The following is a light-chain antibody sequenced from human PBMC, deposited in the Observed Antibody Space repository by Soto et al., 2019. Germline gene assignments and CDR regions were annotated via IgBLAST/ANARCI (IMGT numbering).Light chain of an antibody. Sequence: QSVLTQPASVSGSPGQSITISCTGTSRDVGSYNFVSWYQHHPGKAPKLIIYEVTNRPSGVSNRFSGSKSGNTASLTISGLQAEDEADYHCSSYTSASTLVFGGGIKLTVL. CDR2: EVT. J-gene: IGLJ2*01. V-gene: IGLV2-14*01. CDR1: SRDVGSYNF. CDR3: SSYTSASTLV.